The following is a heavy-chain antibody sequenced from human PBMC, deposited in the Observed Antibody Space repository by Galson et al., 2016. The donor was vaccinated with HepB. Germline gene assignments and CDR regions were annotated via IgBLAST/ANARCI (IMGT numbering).Heavy chain of an antibody. CDR1: GFTFSSYW. V-gene: IGHV3-7*01. Sequence: SLRLSCAASGFTFSSYWMSWVRQAPVKGLEWVANIKQDANEKNYVGSVRGRFSISRDNAKNSLYLQMNSLRAEDTAVYYCAKDNYYGTGSYYPYKYYGMDVWGQGTTVTVSS. CDR2: IKQDANEK. CDR3: AKDNYYGTGSYYPYKYYGMDV. D-gene: IGHD3-10*01. J-gene: IGHJ6*02.